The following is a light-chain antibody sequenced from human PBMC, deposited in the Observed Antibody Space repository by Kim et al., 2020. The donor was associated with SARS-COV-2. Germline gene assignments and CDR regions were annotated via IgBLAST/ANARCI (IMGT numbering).Light chain of an antibody. CDR1: SLRTSF. Sequence: SSELTQDPAVSVALGHTVRITCQGDSLRTSFASWYQQKPRQAPVLVMYGEYSRPSGIPDRFSGSSSGNTASLTIIGAQAEDEADYYCNCRDSSGNRVFGGGTQLTVL. V-gene: IGLV3-19*01. CDR3: NCRDSSGNRV. CDR2: GEY. J-gene: IGLJ3*02.